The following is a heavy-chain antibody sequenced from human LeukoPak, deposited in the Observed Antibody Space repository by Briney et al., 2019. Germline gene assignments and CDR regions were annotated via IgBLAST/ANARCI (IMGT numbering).Heavy chain of an antibody. Sequence: ASVKVSCKASGYTFTSYGISWVRQAPGQGLEWMGWISAYNGNTNYAQKLQGRVTMTTDTSTSTAYMELRSLRSDDTAVYYSARDHNDYVWGSYPNNWFDPWGQGTLVTVSS. CDR1: GYTFTSYG. CDR3: ARDHNDYVWGSYPNNWFDP. V-gene: IGHV1-18*01. J-gene: IGHJ5*02. CDR2: ISAYNGNT. D-gene: IGHD3-16*02.